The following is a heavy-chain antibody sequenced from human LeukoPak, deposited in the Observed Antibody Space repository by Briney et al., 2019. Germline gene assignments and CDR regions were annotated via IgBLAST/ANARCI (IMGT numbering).Heavy chain of an antibody. CDR3: AAPSRAVTTFDAFDI. CDR2: IYYSGST. Sequence: SETLSLTCTVSGGSISSSSYYWGWIRQPPGKGLEWIGSIYYSGSTYYNPSLKSRVTISVDTSKNQFSLKLSSVTAADTAVYYCAAPSRAVTTFDAFDIWGQGTMVTVSS. CDR1: GGSISSSSYY. V-gene: IGHV4-39*01. J-gene: IGHJ3*02. D-gene: IGHD4-11*01.